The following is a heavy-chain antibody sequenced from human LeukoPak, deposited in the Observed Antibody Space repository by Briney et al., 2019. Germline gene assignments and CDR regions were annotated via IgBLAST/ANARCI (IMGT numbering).Heavy chain of an antibody. J-gene: IGHJ5*02. Sequence: SQTLSLTCAVSGGSISSGGYSWSWIRQPPGKGLEWIGYIYHSGSTYYNPSLKSRVTISVDTSKNQFSLKLSSVTAADTAVYYCARAAEAYSSGWYLDNWFDPWGQGTLVTVSS. V-gene: IGHV4-30-2*05. CDR2: IYHSGST. CDR1: GGSISSGGYS. D-gene: IGHD6-19*01. CDR3: ARAAEAYSSGWYLDNWFDP.